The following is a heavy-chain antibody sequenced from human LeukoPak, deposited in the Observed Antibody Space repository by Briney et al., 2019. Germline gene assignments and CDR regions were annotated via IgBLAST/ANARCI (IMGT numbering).Heavy chain of an antibody. J-gene: IGHJ4*02. Sequence: TSETLSHTCTVSGGSISSYYRSWIRQPPGKGLEWIGYIYYSGSTNYNPSLKSRVTISVDTSKNQFSLKLSSVTAADRAVYYCARETLPSDYGDYDSAGDFDYWGQGTLVTVSS. V-gene: IGHV4-59*01. D-gene: IGHD4-17*01. CDR2: IYYSGST. CDR1: GGSISSYY. CDR3: ARETLPSDYGDYDSAGDFDY.